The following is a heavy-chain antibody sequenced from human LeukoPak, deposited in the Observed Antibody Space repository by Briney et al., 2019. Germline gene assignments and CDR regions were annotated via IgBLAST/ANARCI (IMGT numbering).Heavy chain of an antibody. J-gene: IGHJ4*02. Sequence: SETLSLTCGVSGGSISSTNWWRCLRQPPGQGLEWIGEISLTGATNYNPSLNGRVTMSLDESRNQLSLDLTSVTAADTAICYCSRESGAFCPFGYWGQGTLVIV. CDR3: SRESGAFCPFGY. D-gene: IGHD1-26*01. V-gene: IGHV4-4*02. CDR1: GGSISSTNW. CDR2: ISLTGAT.